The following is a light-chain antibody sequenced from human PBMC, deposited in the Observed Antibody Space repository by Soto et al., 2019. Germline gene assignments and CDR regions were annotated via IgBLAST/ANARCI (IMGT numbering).Light chain of an antibody. CDR3: QNYNSAPPAGT. CDR2: AAS. V-gene: IGKV1-27*01. CDR1: QGINNL. Sequence: DFQMTQSPSSLSASVGDRVTITCRASQGINNLLAWFQQKPGKVPKVLIYAASTLQPGVPSRFSGSGSGTDFTLTISSLQPEDVATYYCQNYNSAPPAGTFGGGTKVEIK. J-gene: IGKJ4*01.